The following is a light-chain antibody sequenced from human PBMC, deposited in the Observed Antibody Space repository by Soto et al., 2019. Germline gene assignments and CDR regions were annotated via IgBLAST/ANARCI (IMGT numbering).Light chain of an antibody. V-gene: IGKV3-20*01. CDR2: GAS. CDR3: QQYGSSPYT. CDR1: QSVSSSY. Sequence: EMVLTQSPGTLSLSPGERATLSCRASQSVSSSYLAWYQQKPGQSPSLLIYGASSRATGIPDRFSGSGSGTDFTLTISRLEPDDFAVYYCQQYGSSPYTFGQGTKLEIK. J-gene: IGKJ2*01.